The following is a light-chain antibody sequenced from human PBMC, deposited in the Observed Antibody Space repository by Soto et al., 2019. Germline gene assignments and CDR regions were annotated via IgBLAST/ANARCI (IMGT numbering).Light chain of an antibody. V-gene: IGLV1-47*02. Sequence: QSVLTQPPSASGTPGQRVTISCSGSSSNIGGNYVYWYQQLPGTAPKLLIYSNNHRPSGVPDRFLGSKSGTSASLAISGLRSEDEANYYCAAWDDSLSSAVFGGGTQLTVL. CDR1: SSNIGGNY. J-gene: IGLJ7*01. CDR2: SNN. CDR3: AAWDDSLSSAV.